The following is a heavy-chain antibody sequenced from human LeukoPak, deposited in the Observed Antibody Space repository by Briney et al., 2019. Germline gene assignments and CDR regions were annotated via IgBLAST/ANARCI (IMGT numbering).Heavy chain of an antibody. D-gene: IGHD3-10*01. CDR1: GFTFSNYW. J-gene: IGHJ3*01. V-gene: IGHV3-7*03. CDR2: IKQDGSEK. CDR3: AIRGSPPVSG. Sequence: HPGGSLRLSCAASGFTFSNYWMNWVRQAPGKGLEWVANIKQDGSEKYYVDSVKGRFTISRDNAKNSLYLQMNSLRAEDTAVYYCAIRGSPPVSGWGQGTMVIVSS.